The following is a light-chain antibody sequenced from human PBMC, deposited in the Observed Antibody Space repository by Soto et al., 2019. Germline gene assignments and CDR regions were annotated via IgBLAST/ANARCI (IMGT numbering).Light chain of an antibody. CDR2: AAS. Sequence: DIQMTQSPSTLSASVGDRVTITCRASQSISGWLAWFQQKSGKAPKLLISAASSLESGVPSRFSGSGSGTEFTLTFSSLQADDFATYYCQQYNRYPITFGQGTRLKIK. CDR3: QQYNRYPIT. J-gene: IGKJ5*01. CDR1: QSISGW. V-gene: IGKV1-5*01.